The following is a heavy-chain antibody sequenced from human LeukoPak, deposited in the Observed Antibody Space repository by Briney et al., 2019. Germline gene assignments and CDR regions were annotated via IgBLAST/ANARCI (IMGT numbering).Heavy chain of an antibody. J-gene: IGHJ4*02. V-gene: IGHV3-23*01. CDR3: AKDPHAYSSGWYLWVD. CDR1: GFTFSSYA. CDR2: IGAGGRT. Sequence: PGGSLRLSCAASGFTFSSYAMSWVRQAPGKGLEWVSAIGAGGRTYYTDSLEGRFTISRDNSKNTLYLQMNSLRAEDTAVYYCAKDPHAYSSGWYLWVDWGQGTRVTVSS. D-gene: IGHD6-19*01.